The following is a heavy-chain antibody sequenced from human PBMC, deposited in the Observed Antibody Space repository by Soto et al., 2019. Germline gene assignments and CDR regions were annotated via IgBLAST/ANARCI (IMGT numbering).Heavy chain of an antibody. CDR2: IYYSGST. J-gene: IGHJ5*02. D-gene: IGHD2-15*01. CDR1: GGSISSYY. CDR3: ARDLKEYCSDGKCNWFDP. Sequence: SETLSLTCTVSGGSISSYYWSWIRQPPGKGLEWIGYIYYSGSTNYNPSLQSRVTISFDASKNEISLQVRSATAADAAVYYCARDLKEYCSDGKCNWFDPWGQGTLVTVSS. V-gene: IGHV4-59*01.